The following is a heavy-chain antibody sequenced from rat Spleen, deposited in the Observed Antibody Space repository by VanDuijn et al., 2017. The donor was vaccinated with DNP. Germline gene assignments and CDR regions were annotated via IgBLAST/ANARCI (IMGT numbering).Heavy chain of an antibody. Sequence: EVQLVESGGGLVQPGRSMKLSCAASGFTFSSFPMAWVRQAPTKGLEWVASISTSGGNTYYGDSVKGRFTISRDNAKSTLYLQINSLRSEDMATYYCARQGQQLPDWFAYWGQGTLVTVSS. CDR1: GFTFSSFP. J-gene: IGHJ3*01. V-gene: IGHV5-46*01. CDR3: ARQGQQLPDWFAY. D-gene: IGHD1-10*01. CDR2: ISTSGGNT.